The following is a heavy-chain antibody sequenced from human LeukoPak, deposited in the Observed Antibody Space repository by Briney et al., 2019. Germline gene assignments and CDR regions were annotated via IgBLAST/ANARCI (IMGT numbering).Heavy chain of an antibody. CDR2: VRGSGDST. CDR3: AKVRNCYGDCYYFDY. D-gene: IGHD2-2*01. V-gene: IGHV3-23*01. J-gene: IGHJ4*02. Sequence: GGSLRLSCAASGFTFSYYSMNWVRQAPGKGLEWVSGVRGSGDSTYYVDSVKGRFTISRDNSKNTLYLQMNSLRAEDTAVYYCAKVRNCYGDCYYFDYWGQGTLVTVSS. CDR1: GFTFSYYS.